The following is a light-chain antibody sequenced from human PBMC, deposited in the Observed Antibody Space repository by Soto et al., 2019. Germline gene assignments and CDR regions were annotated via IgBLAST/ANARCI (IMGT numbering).Light chain of an antibody. CDR2: EVS. Sequence: QSALTQPPSASGSPGQSVTLSCTGTSSDVGGYNYVSWYQQHPGKAPKLMIYEVSKRPSGVPDRFSGSKSGNTASQTVSGLQAEDEADYYCSSYAGSNNLVFGGGTKLTVL. CDR1: SSDVGGYNY. CDR3: SSYAGSNNLV. J-gene: IGLJ2*01. V-gene: IGLV2-8*01.